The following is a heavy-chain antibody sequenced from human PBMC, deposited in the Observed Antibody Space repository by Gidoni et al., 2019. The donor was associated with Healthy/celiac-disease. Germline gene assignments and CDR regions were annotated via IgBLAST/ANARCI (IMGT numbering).Heavy chain of an antibody. V-gene: IGHV3-9*01. D-gene: IGHD2-15*01. CDR3: AKGLVAAVTMYYFDY. CDR2: ISWNSGSI. Sequence: EVQLVESGGGLVQPGRSLRLSCAASGFTFDDYAMHWFRQAPGKGLEWVSGISWNSGSIGYADSVKGRFTISRDNAKNSLYLQMNSLRAEDTALYYCAKGLVAAVTMYYFDYWGQGTLVTVSS. J-gene: IGHJ4*02. CDR1: GFTFDDYA.